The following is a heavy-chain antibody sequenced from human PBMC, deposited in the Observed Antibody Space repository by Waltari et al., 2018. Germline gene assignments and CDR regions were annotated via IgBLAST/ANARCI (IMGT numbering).Heavy chain of an antibody. CDR3: ARDPNEQQLPNY. D-gene: IGHD6-13*01. V-gene: IGHV3-48*01. J-gene: IGHJ4*02. CDR2: ISSSSSTI. Sequence: EVQLVESGGGLVQPGGSLRLSCAASGLPFASYSMNWVRQDPGKGLEWVSYISSSSSTIYYADSVKGRFTISRDNAKNSLYLQMNSLRAEDTAVYYCARDPNEQQLPNYWGQGTLVTVSS. CDR1: GLPFASYS.